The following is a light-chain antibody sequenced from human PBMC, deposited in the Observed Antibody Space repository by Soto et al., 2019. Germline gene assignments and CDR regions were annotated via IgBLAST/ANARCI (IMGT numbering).Light chain of an antibody. J-gene: IGKJ1*01. CDR2: DAS. CDR3: QQYSSPPQT. Sequence: EIVLTQSPGTLSLSPGERATLSCRASQSVTSNYLAWYQHKPGQAPRLLIYDASSRATGIPDRFSGSGSATDFTLTISRLEPEDFAVYYCQQYSSPPQTFGQGTKVEIK. V-gene: IGKV3-20*01. CDR1: QSVTSNY.